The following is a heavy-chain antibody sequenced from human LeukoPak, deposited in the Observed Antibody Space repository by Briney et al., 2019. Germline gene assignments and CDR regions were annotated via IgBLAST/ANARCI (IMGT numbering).Heavy chain of an antibody. Sequence: GGSLRLSCAASGFTFSSYAMSWVRQAAGKGLEWVSAISGSGGRTYYADSVKRRFTISRDNSKNTLYLQMNSLRAEDTAVYYCAKELEMRGYDIYFDYWRQGPLVPVSS. CDR2: ISGSGGRT. V-gene: IGHV3-23*01. D-gene: IGHD5-12*01. CDR1: GFTFSSYA. J-gene: IGHJ4*02. CDR3: AKELEMRGYDIYFDY.